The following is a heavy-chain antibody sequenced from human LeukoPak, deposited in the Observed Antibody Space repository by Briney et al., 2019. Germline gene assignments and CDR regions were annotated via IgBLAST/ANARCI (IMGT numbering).Heavy chain of an antibody. D-gene: IGHD5-18*01. J-gene: IGHJ6*03. CDR3: ARDTATYMDV. CDR1: GFTFSVYS. Sequence: GGYLRLSCAASGFTFSVYSMNWVRQAPGKGLEWVSSISSSSNYMYYADSVKGRFTISRDNAKNSLYLQMNSPRAEDTAVYYCARDTATYMDVWGKGNTVTISS. CDR2: ISSSSNYM. V-gene: IGHV3-21*01.